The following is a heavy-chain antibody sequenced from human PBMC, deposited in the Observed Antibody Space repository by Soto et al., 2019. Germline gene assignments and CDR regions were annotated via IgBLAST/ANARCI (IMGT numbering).Heavy chain of an antibody. CDR2: INHSGST. J-gene: IGHJ3*02. CDR3: AVGGAFDI. CDR1: GGSFSGFY. Sequence: QVQLQQWGAGLLKPSETLSLTCALYGGSFSGFYWSWIRQPPGKGLEWIGEINHSGSTNYNPSLKSRVTISVDTSKNQFSLKLSSVTAADTAVYYCAVGGAFDIWGQGTMVTVSS. V-gene: IGHV4-34*01. D-gene: IGHD3-16*01.